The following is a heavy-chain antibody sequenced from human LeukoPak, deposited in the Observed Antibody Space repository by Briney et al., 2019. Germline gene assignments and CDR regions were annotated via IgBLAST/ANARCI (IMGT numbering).Heavy chain of an antibody. CDR1: GYTFTSYD. CDR3: ARGDLWFGELGGRDYYDSSGYSDFDY. CDR2: MNPNSGNT. D-gene: IGHD3-22*01. J-gene: IGHJ4*02. Sequence: ASVKVSCKASGYTFTSYDINWVRQATGQGLEWMGWMNPNSGNTGYAQKFQGRVTMTRDTSTSTVYMELSSLRSEDTAVYYCARGDLWFGELGGRDYYDSSGYSDFDYWGQGTLVTVSS. V-gene: IGHV1-8*02.